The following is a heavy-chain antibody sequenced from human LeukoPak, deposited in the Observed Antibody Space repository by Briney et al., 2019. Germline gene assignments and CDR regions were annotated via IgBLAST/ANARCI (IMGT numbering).Heavy chain of an antibody. D-gene: IGHD3-22*01. J-gene: IGHJ4*02. CDR2: IYYSGST. CDR1: GGSISSSSYY. Sequence: SETLSLTCTVSGGSISSSSYYWGWIRQPPGKGLEWIGSIYYSGSTYYNPSLKSRVTISVDTSKNQFSLKLSSVTAADTAVYYCALSNYDSSGYSDYWGQGTLVTVSS. V-gene: IGHV4-39*07. CDR3: ALSNYDSSGYSDY.